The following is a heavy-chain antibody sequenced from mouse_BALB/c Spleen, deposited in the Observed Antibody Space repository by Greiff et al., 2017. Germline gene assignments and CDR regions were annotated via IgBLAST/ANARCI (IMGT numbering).Heavy chain of an antibody. J-gene: IGHJ2*01. V-gene: IGHV5-15*02. CDR2: ISNLAYSI. CDR1: GFTFSDYG. Sequence: EVKLVESGGGLVQPGGSRKLSCAASGFTFSDYGMAWVRQAPGKGPEWVAFISNLAYSIYYADTVTGRFTISRENAKNTLYLEMSSLRSEDTAMYYCARDRTSGNFDYWGQGTTLTVSS. CDR3: ARDRTSGNFDY. D-gene: IGHD3-1*01.